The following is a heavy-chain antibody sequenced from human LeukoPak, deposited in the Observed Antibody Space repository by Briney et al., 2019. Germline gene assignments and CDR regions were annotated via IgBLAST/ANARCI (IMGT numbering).Heavy chain of an antibody. J-gene: IGHJ6*02. Sequence: SETLSLTCAVYGGSFSGYYWSWIRQPPGKGLEWIGYIYYSGSTNYNPSLKSRVTISVDTSKNQFSLKLSSVTAADTAVYYCARLRFTDYYYYGMDVWGQGTTVTVSS. CDR1: GGSFSGYY. CDR3: ARLRFTDYYYYGMDV. CDR2: IYYSGST. D-gene: IGHD3-10*01. V-gene: IGHV4-59*08.